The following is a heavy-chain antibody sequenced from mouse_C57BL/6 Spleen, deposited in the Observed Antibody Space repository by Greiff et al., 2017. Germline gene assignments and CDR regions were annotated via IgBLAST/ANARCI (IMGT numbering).Heavy chain of an antibody. CDR2: IWSGGST. CDR1: GFSLTSYG. D-gene: IGHD2-12*01. J-gene: IGHJ4*01. Sequence: QVQLQQSGPGLVQPSQSLSITCTVSGFSLTSYGVHWVRQSPGKGLEWLGVIWSGGSTDYNAAFISSLSISKDNSKSQVFFKMNSLQADDTAIYYCASTLRRYAMDYWGQGTSVTVSS. CDR3: ASTLRRYAMDY. V-gene: IGHV2-2*01.